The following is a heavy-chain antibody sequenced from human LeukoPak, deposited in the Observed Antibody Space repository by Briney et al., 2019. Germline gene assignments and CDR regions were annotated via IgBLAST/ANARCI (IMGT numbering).Heavy chain of an antibody. CDR2: IWSDGSDK. V-gene: IGHV3-33*07. D-gene: IGHD2-2*02. CDR3: ARKRGDCRTTSCYSDY. J-gene: IGHJ4*02. Sequence: GGSLRLSCVVSGFTFNRCWMNWVRQAPGKGLEWVAVIWSDGSDKYYVDSVKGRFTISRDNSKSTLYLQMDSLRAEDTAVYYCARKRGDCRTTSCYSDYWGQGSLVTVSS. CDR1: GFTFNRCW.